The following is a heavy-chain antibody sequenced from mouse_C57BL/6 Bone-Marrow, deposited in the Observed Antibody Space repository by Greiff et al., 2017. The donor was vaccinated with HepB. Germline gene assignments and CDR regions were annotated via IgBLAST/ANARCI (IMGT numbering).Heavy chain of an antibody. D-gene: IGHD1-1*01. V-gene: IGHV5-4*03. CDR2: ISDGGSYT. J-gene: IGHJ3*01. CDR3: ARGDYSWFAY. CDR1: GFTFSSYA. Sequence: EVKLVESGGGLVKPGGSLKLSCAASGFTFSSYAMSWVRQTPEKRLEWVATISDGGSYTYYPDNVKGRFTISRDNAKNNLYLQMSHLKSEDTAMYYCARGDYSWFAYWGPGTLVTVSA.